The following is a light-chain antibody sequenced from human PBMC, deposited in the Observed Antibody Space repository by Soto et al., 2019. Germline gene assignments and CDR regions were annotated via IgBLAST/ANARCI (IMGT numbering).Light chain of an antibody. CDR2: EVS. V-gene: IGLV2-14*01. CDR1: SSDVGAYNY. J-gene: IGLJ1*01. Sequence: QSALAQPASVSGSLGQSITISCTGTSSDVGAYNYVSWYQQQPGKAPKLMISEVSNRPSGVSNRFSGSKSGNTASLIISGLQAEDEADYYCCSFTSITTYVFGTGTKVNV. CDR3: CSFTSITTYV.